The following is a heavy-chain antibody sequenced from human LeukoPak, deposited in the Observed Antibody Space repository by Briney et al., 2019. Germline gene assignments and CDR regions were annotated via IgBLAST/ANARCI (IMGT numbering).Heavy chain of an antibody. D-gene: IGHD4-23*01. CDR3: ARVLSGGNTEYFDY. V-gene: IGHV4-34*01. J-gene: IGHJ4*02. Sequence: SETLSLTCAVYGGSFRGYYWSWIRQTPEKGLEWIGEINHSGSTNYSPSLKSRVTLSVDTSKNQFSLKLSCLAGAARAVSFCARVLSGGNTEYFDYWGQGTLVTVSS. CDR2: INHSGST. CDR1: GGSFRGYY.